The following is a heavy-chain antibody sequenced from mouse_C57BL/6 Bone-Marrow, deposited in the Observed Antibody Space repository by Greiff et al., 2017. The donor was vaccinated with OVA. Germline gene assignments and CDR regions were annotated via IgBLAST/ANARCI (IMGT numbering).Heavy chain of an antibody. CDR3: ARRGYFFDY. V-gene: IGHV1-50*01. CDR2: IDPSDSST. CDR1: GYTFTSYW. Sequence: QVQLQQPGAELVKPGASVKLSCKASGYTFTSYWMQWVKQRPGQGLEWIGEIDPSDSSTNYNQKFKGKATLTVDTSSSTAYMQLSSLTSEDSAVYYCARRGYFFDYWGQGATLTVSS. J-gene: IGHJ2*01.